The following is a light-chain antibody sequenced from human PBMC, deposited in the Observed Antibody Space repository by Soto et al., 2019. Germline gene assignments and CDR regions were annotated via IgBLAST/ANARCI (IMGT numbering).Light chain of an antibody. CDR3: QQSYSTLPYT. Sequence: DIQMTQSPSSLSASVGDRVTITCRASQSISSYLNWYQQKPGKAPKLLIYAASSLQSGVPSRFSGSGSGTDFTLTISSLQPEDFATYYGQQSYSTLPYTFGQGTKLEIK. CDR2: AAS. V-gene: IGKV1-39*01. J-gene: IGKJ2*01. CDR1: QSISSY.